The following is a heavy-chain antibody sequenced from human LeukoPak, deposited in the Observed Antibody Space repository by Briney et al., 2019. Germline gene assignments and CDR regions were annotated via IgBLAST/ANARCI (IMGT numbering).Heavy chain of an antibody. CDR2: IYTSGTI. V-gene: IGHV4-4*07. J-gene: IGHJ3*02. CDR3: ARDTVGATFPGAFDI. D-gene: IGHD1-26*01. Sequence: SETLSLTSTVPGGSISSYYWSSIRQPAGTALEWIARIYTSGTITYNPSLKSRVTMSVDTSKNQFSLKLSSVTAADTAFYYCARDTVGATFPGAFDIWGQGTMVTVSS. CDR1: GGSISSYY.